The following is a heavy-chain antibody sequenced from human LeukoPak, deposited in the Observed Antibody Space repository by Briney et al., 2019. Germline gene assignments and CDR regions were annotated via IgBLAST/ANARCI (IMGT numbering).Heavy chain of an antibody. CDR1: GFTFSSYS. J-gene: IGHJ4*02. CDR2: ITSSSSYI. Sequence: GGSLRLSCAASGFTFSSYSMNWVRQAPGKGLEWVSSITSSSSYIYYADSVKGRFTISRDNARNSLYLQMNSLRAEDTAVYYCARHVVAVGFDYWGQGTLVTVSS. V-gene: IGHV3-21*01. CDR3: ARHVVAVGFDY. D-gene: IGHD3-22*01.